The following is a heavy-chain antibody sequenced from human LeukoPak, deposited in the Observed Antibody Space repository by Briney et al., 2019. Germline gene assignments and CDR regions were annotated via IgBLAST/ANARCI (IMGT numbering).Heavy chain of an antibody. V-gene: IGHV4-34*01. J-gene: IGHJ4*02. D-gene: IGHD3-16*01. CDR1: GGSFSGYY. Sequence: PSETLSLTCAVYGGSFSGYYWSWVRQPPGKGLEWIGEINHSGSTNYNPSLKSRVTISVDTSKNQFSLKLSSVTAADTAVYYCARGPRGSRWYFDYWGQGTLVTVSS. CDR2: INHSGST. CDR3: ARGPRGSRWYFDY.